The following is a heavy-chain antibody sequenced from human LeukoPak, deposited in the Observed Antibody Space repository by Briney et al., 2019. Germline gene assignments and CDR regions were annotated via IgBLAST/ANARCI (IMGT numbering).Heavy chain of an antibody. CDR3: ATGDCGGDCYSSYFDY. V-gene: IGHV3-30*04. D-gene: IGHD2-21*02. CDR1: TFTFSSYT. CDR2: ISYDGRNK. Sequence: PGGSLSLSCAASTFTFSSYTMHWVRQAPGKGLAWVAVISYDGRNKYYADSVKGRFTISRDNSKSMLYLQMNSLRDEDTAVYYCATGDCGGDCYSSYFDYWGQGTLVTVSS. J-gene: IGHJ4*02.